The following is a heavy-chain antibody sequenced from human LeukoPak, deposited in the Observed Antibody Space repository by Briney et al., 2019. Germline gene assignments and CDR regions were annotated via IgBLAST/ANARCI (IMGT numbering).Heavy chain of an antibody. CDR3: AREGRGSWDYFDY. CDR2: IKQDGSEK. V-gene: IGHV3-7*01. J-gene: IGHJ4*02. CDR1: GFTFSSYG. Sequence: GGTLRLSCAASGFTFSSYGMHWVRQAPGKGLEWVAKIKQDGSEKYYVDTVKGRFTISRDNAKNSLYLQMNSLRAEDTAVYYCAREGRGSWDYFDYWGQGTLVTVSS. D-gene: IGHD1-26*01.